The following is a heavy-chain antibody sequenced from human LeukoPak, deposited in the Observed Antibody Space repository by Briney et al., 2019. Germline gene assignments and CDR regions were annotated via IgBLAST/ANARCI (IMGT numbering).Heavy chain of an antibody. D-gene: IGHD6-6*01. CDR3: ARADYSSSSLDS. CDR1: GGSISSGSYY. CDR2: ISSSGST. V-gene: IGHV4-61*02. Sequence: QVQLQESGAGLVKPSQTLSLTCTVSGGSISSGSYYWTWIRQPAGKGLECIGRISSSGSTNYDPSLKSRVTISVDTSNNQFSLKLSSVTAADTAVYYCARADYSSSSLDSWGQGTLVTVSS. J-gene: IGHJ4*02.